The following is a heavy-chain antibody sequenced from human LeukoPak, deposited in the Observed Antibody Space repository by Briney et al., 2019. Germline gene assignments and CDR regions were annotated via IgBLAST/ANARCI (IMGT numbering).Heavy chain of an antibody. V-gene: IGHV3-7*01. CDR2: IKQDGSEK. Sequence: GGSPRLSCAASGFTFSSYWMSWVRQAPGKGLEWVANIKQDGSEKYYVDSVKGRFTISRDNAKNSLYLQMNSLRAEDTAVYYCARDLLLWFGELLRPLDYWGQGTLVTVSS. D-gene: IGHD3-10*01. J-gene: IGHJ4*02. CDR3: ARDLLLWFGELLRPLDY. CDR1: GFTFSSYW.